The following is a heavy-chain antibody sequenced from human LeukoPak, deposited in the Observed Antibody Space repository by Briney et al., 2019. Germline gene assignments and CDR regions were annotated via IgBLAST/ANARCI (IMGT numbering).Heavy chain of an antibody. Sequence: SETLSLTCTVSGGSISSYYWSWIRQPPGKGLEWIGYIYNSGSTNYNPSLKRRVTISTHASKNQFSLKLSSVTAADTAVYYCARAGSSWYPRWFDPWGQGTLVTVSS. J-gene: IGHJ5*02. D-gene: IGHD6-13*01. CDR2: IYNSGST. CDR1: GGSISSYY. CDR3: ARAGSSWYPRWFDP. V-gene: IGHV4-59*01.